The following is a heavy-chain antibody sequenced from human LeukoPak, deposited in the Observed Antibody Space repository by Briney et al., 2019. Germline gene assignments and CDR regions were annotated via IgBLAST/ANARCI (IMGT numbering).Heavy chain of an antibody. V-gene: IGHV1-2*02. Sequence: ASVKVSCKASGYTFTGYYMHWVRQAPGQGLEWMGWINPNSGGTNYAQKFQGRVTMTRDTSISTAYMELSRLRSDDTAVYYCARALSPIAAAGHKIYYFDYWGQGTLVTISS. D-gene: IGHD6-13*01. CDR1: GYTFTGYY. CDR2: INPNSGGT. J-gene: IGHJ4*02. CDR3: ARALSPIAAAGHKIYYFDY.